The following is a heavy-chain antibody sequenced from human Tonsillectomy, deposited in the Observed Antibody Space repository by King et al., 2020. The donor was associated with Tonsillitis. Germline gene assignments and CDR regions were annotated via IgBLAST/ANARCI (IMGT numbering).Heavy chain of an antibody. CDR2: INSDGSST. Sequence: VQLVESGGGLVQPGGSLRLSCAASGFTFSSYWMHWVRQAPGKGLVWVSRINSDGSSTSYADSVKGRFTISRDNAKNTLYLQMNSLRAEDTAVYYCARSPLNHDYGDYFRLFGSDYYYYMDVWGIGTTVTVSS. D-gene: IGHD4-17*01. V-gene: IGHV3-74*01. CDR3: ARSPLNHDYGDYFRLFGSDYYYYMDV. CDR1: GFTFSSYW. J-gene: IGHJ6*03.